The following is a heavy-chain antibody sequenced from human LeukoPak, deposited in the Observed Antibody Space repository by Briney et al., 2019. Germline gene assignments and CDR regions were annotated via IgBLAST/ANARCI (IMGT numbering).Heavy chain of an antibody. Sequence: GGSLRLSCAASGFTFSSYSVNWVRQAPGKGPEWVSSISSSSSYIYYADSVKGRFTISRDNAKNSLYLQMNSLRAEDTAVYYCARVVDSSWYFDYWGQGTLVTVSS. CDR1: GFTFSSYS. J-gene: IGHJ4*02. V-gene: IGHV3-21*01. CDR2: ISSSSSYI. D-gene: IGHD6-13*01. CDR3: ARVVDSSWYFDY.